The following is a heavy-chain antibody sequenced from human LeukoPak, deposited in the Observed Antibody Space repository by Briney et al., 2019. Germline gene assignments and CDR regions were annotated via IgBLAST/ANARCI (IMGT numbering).Heavy chain of an antibody. CDR1: GYTFTDYY. J-gene: IGHJ4*02. Sequence: ASVKVSCKASGYTFTDYYMHWVRQAPGQGLEWMGWINPNSGGTYSAQKFQGWVTMTRDTSISTAYMELSRLTSDDTAVYYCARANALHCSSTSYLFDYWGQGTLVTVSS. CDR3: ARANALHCSSTSYLFDY. CDR2: INPNSGGT. D-gene: IGHD2-2*01. V-gene: IGHV1-2*04.